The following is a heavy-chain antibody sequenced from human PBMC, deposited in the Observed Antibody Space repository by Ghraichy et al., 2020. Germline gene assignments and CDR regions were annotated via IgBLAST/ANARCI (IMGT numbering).Heavy chain of an antibody. CDR1: GDSVTSNNVA. CDR3: ARGRNSAFDI. CDR2: TYYTSKWYN. J-gene: IGHJ3*02. V-gene: IGHV6-1*01. Sequence: SQTLSLTCAISGDSVTSNNVAWNWIRQSPSRGLEWLGRTYYTSKWYNDYAISVKGRITINPDTSENQFSLQLSSVIPEDTAIYYCARGRNSAFDIWAQGTMVIVSS. D-gene: IGHD4-23*01.